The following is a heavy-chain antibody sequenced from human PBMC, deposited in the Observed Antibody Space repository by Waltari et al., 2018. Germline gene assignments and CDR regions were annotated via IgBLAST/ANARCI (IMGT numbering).Heavy chain of an antibody. CDR2: IYYSGKN. Sequence: QLQLQESGPGLVKPSETLSLTCSVSGGSISSSNYFWGWIRQPPGKGLEGIGKIYYSGKNYYNPSLKSRVTISVDTSKTQVSLKLSSVTAADTAVYYCAREQVITTLGVVTTRGPFDYWGQGTLVTVSS. J-gene: IGHJ4*02. D-gene: IGHD3-3*01. CDR3: AREQVITTLGVVTTRGPFDY. V-gene: IGHV4-39*07. CDR1: GGSISSSNYF.